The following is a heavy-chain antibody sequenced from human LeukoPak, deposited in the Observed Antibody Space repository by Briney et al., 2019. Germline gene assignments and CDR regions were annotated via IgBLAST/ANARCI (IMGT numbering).Heavy chain of an antibody. CDR3: TRDSFYAFKI. CDR2: ISSSGSTV. CDR1: GFPFSTSS. Sequence: GGSLSLSSAASGFPFSTSSMTWVRQAPGRGLEWVSYISSSGSTVFYADSEKGRFTISRDNAKNTLYLLLSSLRAEETAIYYCTRDSFYAFKIWGQGTMVTVSS. V-gene: IGHV3-48*01. J-gene: IGHJ3*02. D-gene: IGHD3-16*02.